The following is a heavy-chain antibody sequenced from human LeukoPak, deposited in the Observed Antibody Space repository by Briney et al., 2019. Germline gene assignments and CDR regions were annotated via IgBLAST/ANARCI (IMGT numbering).Heavy chain of an antibody. V-gene: IGHV4-34*01. D-gene: IGHD4-17*01. CDR1: GVSFSGYY. CDR3: ARGSTVTGDTDAFNI. J-gene: IGHJ3*02. CDR2: INHSGST. Sequence: SETLSLTCAVYGVSFSGYYWSWVRQPPGKGLEWIGEINHSGSTNYNPSLKSRVTISVDTSKNQFSLKLSSVTAADTAVYYCARGSTVTGDTDAFNIWGQGTMVTVSS.